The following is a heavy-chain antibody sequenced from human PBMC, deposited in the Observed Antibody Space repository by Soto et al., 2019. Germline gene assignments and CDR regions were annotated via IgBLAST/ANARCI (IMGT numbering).Heavy chain of an antibody. V-gene: IGHV1-2*02. J-gene: IGHJ6*02. CDR3: ARDYWSGDRYYYGMDV. Sequence: ASVKVSCKASGYTFTGYYIHWVRQAPGQRLEWMGYINPNSGGPNHAQKFQGRVTMTRDTSISTAYMELSRLRSDDTAVYFCARDYWSGDRYYYGMDVWGQGTTVTVSS. CDR1: GYTFTGYY. D-gene: IGHD3-3*01. CDR2: INPNSGGP.